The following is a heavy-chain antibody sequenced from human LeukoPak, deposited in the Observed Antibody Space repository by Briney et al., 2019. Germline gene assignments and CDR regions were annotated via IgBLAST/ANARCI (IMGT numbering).Heavy chain of an antibody. J-gene: IGHJ4*02. CDR3: ARWDTYDSSGYYLG. CDR1: GGSISSYY. D-gene: IGHD3-22*01. Sequence: SETLSLTCTVSGGSISSYYWSWIRQPPGKGLEWIGYIYYSGSTNYNPSLKSRVTISVDTSKNQFSLKLSSVTAADTAVYYCARWDTYDSSGYYLGWGQGTLVTVSS. CDR2: IYYSGST. V-gene: IGHV4-59*12.